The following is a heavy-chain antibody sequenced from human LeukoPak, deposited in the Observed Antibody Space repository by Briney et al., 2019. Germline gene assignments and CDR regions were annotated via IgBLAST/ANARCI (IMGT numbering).Heavy chain of an antibody. CDR1: GGSISSYY. V-gene: IGHV4-4*07. J-gene: IGHJ4*02. CDR3: VGSYDSSGYYYVSHFDY. Sequence: SETLSHTCTVSGGSISSYYWSWIRQPAGKGLEWIGRIYTSGSTNYNPSLKSRVTMSVDTSKNQFSLKLSSVTAADTAVYYCVGSYDSSGYYYVSHFDYWGQGTLVTVSS. CDR2: IYTSGST. D-gene: IGHD3-22*01.